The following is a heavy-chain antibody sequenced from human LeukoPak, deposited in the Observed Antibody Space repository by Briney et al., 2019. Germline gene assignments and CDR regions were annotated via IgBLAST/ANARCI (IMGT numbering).Heavy chain of an antibody. V-gene: IGHV4-61*01. CDR2: IYYSGST. D-gene: IGHD3-10*01. J-gene: IGHJ3*02. CDR3: AGVAYYGSGTNAFDI. CDR1: GYSISSGYY. Sequence: SETLSLTCTVSGYSISSGYYWGWIRPPPGKGLEWIGYIYYSGSTNYNPSLKSRVTISVDTSKNQFSLKLSSVTAADTAVYYCAGVAYYGSGTNAFDIWGQGTMVTVSS.